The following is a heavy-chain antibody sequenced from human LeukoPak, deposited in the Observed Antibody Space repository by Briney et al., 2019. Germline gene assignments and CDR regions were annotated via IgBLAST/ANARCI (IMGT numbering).Heavy chain of an antibody. Sequence: SETLSLTCTVSGGSISSYYWSWIRQPPGKGLEWIGYIHNSGSTNYNPSPKSRVTFSVDTTKNQLSLKLRSVTAADTALYYCARHLDWDSGGDAFDIWGQGTMVTVSS. V-gene: IGHV4-59*08. J-gene: IGHJ3*02. CDR3: ARHLDWDSGGDAFDI. CDR2: IHNSGST. CDR1: GGSISSYY. D-gene: IGHD3/OR15-3a*01.